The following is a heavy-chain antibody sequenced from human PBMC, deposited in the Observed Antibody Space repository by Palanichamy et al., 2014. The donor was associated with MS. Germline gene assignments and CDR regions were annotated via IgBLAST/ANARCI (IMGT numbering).Heavy chain of an antibody. CDR2: INAGNGNT. CDR3: ARGLWSSSRVGYYFDN. CDR1: GYTFTDYA. D-gene: IGHD3-3*01. V-gene: IGHV1-3*01. Sequence: QVQLVQSGAGVKKPGASVKVSCKASGYTFTDYAMNWVRQAPGQRLEWMGWINAGNGNTKYSQKFQGRVTLTRDTSASTAYMELSSLTSEDTAVYYCARGLWSSSRVGYYFDNWGQGTLVTVSS. J-gene: IGHJ4*02.